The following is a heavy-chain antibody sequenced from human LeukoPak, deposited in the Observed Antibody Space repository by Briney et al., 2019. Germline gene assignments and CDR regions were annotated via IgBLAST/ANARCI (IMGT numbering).Heavy chain of an antibody. Sequence: GGSLRLSCAASGFTFSSYEMNWVRQAPGKGLEWVSYISSSGSTIYYADSVKGRFTISRDNAKNSLYLQMNSLRAEDTAVYYCARGGHGDYVQAFDIWGQGTMVTVSS. D-gene: IGHD4-17*01. CDR3: ARGGHGDYVQAFDI. CDR2: ISSSGSTI. CDR1: GFTFSSYE. J-gene: IGHJ3*02. V-gene: IGHV3-48*03.